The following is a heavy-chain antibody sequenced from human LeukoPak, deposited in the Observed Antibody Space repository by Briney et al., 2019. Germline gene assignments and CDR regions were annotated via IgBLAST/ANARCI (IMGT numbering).Heavy chain of an antibody. CDR2: ISSSGNTI. CDR1: GFTFSDYY. V-gene: IGHV3-11*01. Sequence: GGSLRLSCAASGFTFSDYYMSWIRQAPGKGLEWVSYISSSGNTIYYADSVKGRFTISRDNARNSLYLQMNSLRAEDTGVYYCARGPYYYGVDVWGQGTTVTVSS. J-gene: IGHJ6*01. CDR3: ARGPYYYGVDV.